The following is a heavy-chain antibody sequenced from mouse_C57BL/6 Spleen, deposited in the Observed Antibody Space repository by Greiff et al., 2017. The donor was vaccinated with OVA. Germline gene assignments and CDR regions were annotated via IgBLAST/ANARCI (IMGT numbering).Heavy chain of an antibody. Sequence: EVKVVESGGGLVKPGGSLKLSCAASGFTFSDYGMHWVRQAPEKGLEWVAYISSGSSTIYYADTVKGRFTISRDKAKNTLFLQMTSLRSEDTAMYYCAKLIYYDYGGRYFDVWGTGTTVTVSS. CDR3: AKLIYYDYGGRYFDV. CDR2: ISSGSSTI. CDR1: GFTFSDYG. J-gene: IGHJ1*03. D-gene: IGHD2-4*01. V-gene: IGHV5-17*01.